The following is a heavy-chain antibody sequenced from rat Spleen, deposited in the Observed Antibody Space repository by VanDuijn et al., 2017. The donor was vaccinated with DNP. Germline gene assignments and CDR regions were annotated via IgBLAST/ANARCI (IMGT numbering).Heavy chain of an antibody. V-gene: IGHV5-27*01. J-gene: IGHJ1*01. CDR1: GFTFRNYY. CDR2: ISSGGGSP. CDR3: ATHGGNNYDWNFDF. Sequence: EVQLVESGGGLVQPGRSLKLSCAASGFTFRNYYMAWVRQAPTKGLEWVAYISSGGGSPYYRDFVKGRFTISRDNAKNTLYLQMDSLRSEDTATYYCATHGGNNYDWNFDFWGPGTMVTVSS. D-gene: IGHD1-10*01.